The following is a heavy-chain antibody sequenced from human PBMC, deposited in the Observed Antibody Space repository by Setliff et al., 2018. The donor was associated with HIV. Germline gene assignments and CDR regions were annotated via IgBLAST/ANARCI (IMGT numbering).Heavy chain of an antibody. CDR3: ARGVPHLFCLDV. CDR1: GDLVRGNS. D-gene: IGHD2-15*01. V-gene: IGHV4-34*01. J-gene: IGHJ6*04. CDR2: INDRGDN. Sequence: SETLSLTCTVRGDLVRGNSWHWVRQFPGKGLTWIGEINDRGDNNYDPSLKGRVTISMDTSRNQISLKVTPVTATDTAIYYCARGVPHLFCLDVWDKGVAVTVSS.